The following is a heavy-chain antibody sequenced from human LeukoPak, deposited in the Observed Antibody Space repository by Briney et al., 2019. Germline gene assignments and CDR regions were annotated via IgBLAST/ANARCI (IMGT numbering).Heavy chain of an antibody. CDR1: GFTVSSIY. CDR3: ARHLYSITMVRGVIIGD. Sequence: GGSLRLSCAASGFTVSSIYMSWVRQAPGKGLEWVSVIYSGGSTYYADSVKGRFTISRDNSKNTLYLQMNSLRAEDTAVYYCARHLYSITMVRGVIIGDWGQGTLVTVSS. V-gene: IGHV3-66*04. CDR2: IYSGGST. J-gene: IGHJ4*02. D-gene: IGHD3-10*01.